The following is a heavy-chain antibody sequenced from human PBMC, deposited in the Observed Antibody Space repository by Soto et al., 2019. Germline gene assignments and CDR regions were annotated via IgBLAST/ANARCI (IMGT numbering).Heavy chain of an antibody. Sequence: SETLSLTCTVSGDSVSSGNYYWSWIRQPPGKGLEWIGSIYFTGNTNYNPSLKSRLTMSIDTSRNLFSLRLGSVTAADTAVYYCGRVPVDTYMIYWSDPWGQGTLVTVSS. CDR1: GDSVSSGNYY. V-gene: IGHV4-61*01. D-gene: IGHD3-16*01. J-gene: IGHJ5*02. CDR2: IYFTGNT. CDR3: GRVPVDTYMIYWSDP.